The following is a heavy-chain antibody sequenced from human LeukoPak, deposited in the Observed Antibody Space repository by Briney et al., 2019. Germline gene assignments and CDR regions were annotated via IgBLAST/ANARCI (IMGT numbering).Heavy chain of an antibody. J-gene: IGHJ3*02. D-gene: IGHD2/OR15-2a*01. CDR1: GFTFSSYG. CDR2: ISGTGGST. CDR3: AKAIELHDAFDM. Sequence: TGGSLRLSCATSGFTFSSYGMSWVRQAPGKGLEWVSLISGTGGSTYYADSVKGRFTISRDNSRNMLYLQMNTLRGEDTAVYFCAKAIELHDAFDMWGQGIMVTVSS. V-gene: IGHV3-23*01.